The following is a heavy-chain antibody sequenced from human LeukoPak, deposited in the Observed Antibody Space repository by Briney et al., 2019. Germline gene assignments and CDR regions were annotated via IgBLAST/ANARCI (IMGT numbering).Heavy chain of an antibody. CDR3: ASWEPPVDY. CDR1: GGSFCGYY. D-gene: IGHD1-26*01. V-gene: IGHV4-34*01. Sequence: SETLSLTCAVYGGSFCGYYWSWIRQPPGKGLEWIGEINHSGSTNYNPSLKSRVTISVDTSKNQFSLKLSSVTAADTAVYYCASWEPPVDYWGQGTLVTVSS. CDR2: INHSGST. J-gene: IGHJ4*02.